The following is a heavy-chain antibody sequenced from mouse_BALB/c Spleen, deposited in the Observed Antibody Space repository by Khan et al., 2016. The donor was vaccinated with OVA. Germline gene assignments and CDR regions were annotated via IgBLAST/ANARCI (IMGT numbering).Heavy chain of an antibody. CDR1: GYSITSGYG. CDR3: ARTARIKY. J-gene: IGHJ2*01. CDR2: ISYSGST. Sequence: EVQLQESGPGLVKPSQSLSLTCTVTGYSITSGYGWNWIRQFPGNKLEWMGYISYSGSTNYNPSLKSRISITRDTSKNQFFLQLNAVATEDAATYYCARTARIKYWGQGTTLTVSS. D-gene: IGHD1-2*01. V-gene: IGHV3-2*02.